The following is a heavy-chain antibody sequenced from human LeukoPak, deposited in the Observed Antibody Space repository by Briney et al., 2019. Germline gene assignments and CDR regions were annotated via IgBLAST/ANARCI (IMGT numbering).Heavy chain of an antibody. D-gene: IGHD7-27*01. CDR3: ARGAGNWGFGAAYMDV. CDR1: GGSISSGSYY. Sequence: SETLSLTCTVSGGSISSGSYYWSWVRQPAGKGLEWIGRIYTSGSTNYNPSLKSRVTISVDTSKNQFSLKLSSVTAADTAVHYCARGAGNWGFGAAYMDVWGKGTTVTVSS. CDR2: IYTSGST. J-gene: IGHJ6*03. V-gene: IGHV4-61*02.